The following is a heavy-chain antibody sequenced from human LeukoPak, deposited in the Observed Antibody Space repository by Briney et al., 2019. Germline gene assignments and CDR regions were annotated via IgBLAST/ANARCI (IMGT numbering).Heavy chain of an antibody. CDR2: ISAYNGNT. CDR1: GYTFTSYG. CDR3: AGSIVGATQSFDF. Sequence: ASVKVSCRASGYTFTSYGISWVRQAPGQGLEWMGWISAYNGNTNYAQKLQGRVTMTTDTSTSTAYMELRSLRSDDTAVYYCAGSIVGATQSFDFWGQGTLVTVSS. D-gene: IGHD1-26*01. V-gene: IGHV1-18*01. J-gene: IGHJ4*02.